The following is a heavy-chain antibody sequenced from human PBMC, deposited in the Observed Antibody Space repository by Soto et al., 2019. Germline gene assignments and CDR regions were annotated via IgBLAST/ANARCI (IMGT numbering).Heavy chain of an antibody. J-gene: IGHJ5*02. CDR2: IISSSSYI. CDR1: GVPLSSYS. V-gene: IGHV3-21*01. D-gene: IGHD3-22*01. CDR3: ARYYYDSSGYYQHRINWFEP. Sequence: PGGALGLGCTASGVPLSSYSRNWVRQAPGKGLEWVSSIISSSSYIYYADSVKGRFTISRDNAKNPLYLQMNSLRAEDTAVYYCARYYYDSSGYYQHRINWFEPWGQGTLVIVSS.